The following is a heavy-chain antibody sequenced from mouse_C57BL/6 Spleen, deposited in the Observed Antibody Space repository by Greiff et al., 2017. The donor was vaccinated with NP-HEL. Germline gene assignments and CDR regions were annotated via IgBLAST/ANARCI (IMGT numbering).Heavy chain of an antibody. J-gene: IGHJ3*01. CDR2: IYPGDGDT. Sequence: VQLQQSGPELVKPGASVKISCKASGYAFSSSWMNWVKQRPGKGLEWIGRIYPGDGDTNYNGKFKGKATLTADKSSSTAYMQLSSLTSEDSAVYFCARESGFKKISKDYGGFAYWGQGTLVTVSA. CDR3: ARESGFKKISKDYGGFAY. D-gene: IGHD1-1*02. V-gene: IGHV1-82*01. CDR1: GYAFSSSW.